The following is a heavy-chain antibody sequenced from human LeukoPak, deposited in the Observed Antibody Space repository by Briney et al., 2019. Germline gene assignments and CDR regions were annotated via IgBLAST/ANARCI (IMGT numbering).Heavy chain of an antibody. J-gene: IGHJ6*04. CDR3: ARDRGYGVYMDV. CDR2: ISSSSSTI. V-gene: IGHV3-48*01. D-gene: IGHD3-22*01. Sequence: PGGSLRLSCAASGFTFSSYSMNWVRQAPGKGLEWVSYISSSSSTIYYADSVKGRFTISRDNAKNSLYLQMNSLRAEDTAVYYCARDRGYGVYMDVWGKGTTVTVSS. CDR1: GFTFSSYS.